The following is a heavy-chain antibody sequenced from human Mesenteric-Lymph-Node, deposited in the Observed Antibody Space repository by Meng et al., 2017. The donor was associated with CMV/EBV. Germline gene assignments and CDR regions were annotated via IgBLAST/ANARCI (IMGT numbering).Heavy chain of an antibody. D-gene: IGHD4-23*01. CDR1: GFVFSTYT. V-gene: IGHV3-21*01. CDR2: ISSSSTYI. Sequence: GGSLRLSCAASGFVFSTYTMNWVRQTPGKGLEWVSSISSSSTYIYYADSVKGRFTVSRDNAKNSVYLQMDSLRAEDTAVYYGASGNSHAFDIWGQGTMVTVSS. CDR3: ASGNSHAFDI. J-gene: IGHJ3*02.